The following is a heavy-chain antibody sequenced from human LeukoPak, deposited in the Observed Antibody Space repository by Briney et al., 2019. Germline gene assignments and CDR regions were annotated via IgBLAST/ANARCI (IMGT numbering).Heavy chain of an antibody. Sequence: PGGSLRLSCAASGFTFSSYAMHWVRQAPGKGLEWVAVISYDGSSKYYADSVKGRFTISRDNSKNTLYLQMNSLRAEDTAVYYCARDVRQWLSFNFDYWGQGTLVTVSS. V-gene: IGHV3-30-3*01. CDR1: GFTFSSYA. J-gene: IGHJ4*02. CDR2: ISYDGSSK. CDR3: ARDVRQWLSFNFDY. D-gene: IGHD6-19*01.